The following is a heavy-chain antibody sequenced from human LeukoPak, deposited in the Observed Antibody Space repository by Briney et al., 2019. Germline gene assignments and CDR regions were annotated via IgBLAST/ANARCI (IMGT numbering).Heavy chain of an antibody. V-gene: IGHV1-69*13. CDR3: ARSRGDLSTWVDY. CDR2: IIPIFGTA. CDR1: GGTFSSYA. D-gene: IGHD3-10*01. J-gene: IGHJ4*02. Sequence: SVKASCKASGGTFSSYAISWVRQAPGQGREWMGGIIPIFGTANYAQKFQGRVTITADESTSTPYMELSSLRSEDTAVYYCARSRGDLSTWVDYWGEGALVTVSS.